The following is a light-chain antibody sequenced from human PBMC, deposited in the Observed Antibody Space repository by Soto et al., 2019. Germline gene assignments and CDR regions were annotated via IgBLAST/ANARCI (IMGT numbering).Light chain of an antibody. CDR1: QDISNY. CDR2: DAS. CDR3: QQYYSAPYT. Sequence: DIPMTQSPSSLSASVGDRVTITCRASQDISNYLAWYQQEPGKAPKLLIYDASTLQSGVPSRFSGSGSGTDFTLTISSLQPEDFSTYCCQQYYSAPYTFGQGTKLEIK. J-gene: IGKJ2*01. V-gene: IGKV1-27*01.